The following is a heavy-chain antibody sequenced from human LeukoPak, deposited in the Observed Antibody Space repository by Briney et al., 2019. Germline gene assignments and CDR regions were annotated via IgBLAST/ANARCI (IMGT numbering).Heavy chain of an antibody. CDR3: ARDLRGDGYIYFDY. D-gene: IGHD5-24*01. V-gene: IGHV1-2*02. CDR1: GYTFTGYH. Sequence: GASVKVSCKASGYTFTGYHIHWVRQAPGQGLECLGWINTNSGGTNYAQKVQGRVTMTRDTSISTAYMDLSSLRSDDTAVYYCARDLRGDGYIYFDYWGQGTLVTVSS. CDR2: INTNSGGT. J-gene: IGHJ4*02.